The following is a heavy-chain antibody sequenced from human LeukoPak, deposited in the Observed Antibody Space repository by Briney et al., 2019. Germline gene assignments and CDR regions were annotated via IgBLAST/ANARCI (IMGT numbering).Heavy chain of an antibody. CDR3: ARDGQDIVVVPAAMKSYYYYYMDV. Sequence: ASVKVSCKASGGTFSSYAISWVRQAPGQGLEWMGGIIPIFGTANYAQKFQGRVTITADKSTSTAYMGLSSLRSEDTAVYYCARDGQDIVVVPAAMKSYYYYYMDVWGKGTTVTVSS. CDR1: GGTFSSYA. D-gene: IGHD2-2*01. V-gene: IGHV1-69*06. CDR2: IIPIFGTA. J-gene: IGHJ6*03.